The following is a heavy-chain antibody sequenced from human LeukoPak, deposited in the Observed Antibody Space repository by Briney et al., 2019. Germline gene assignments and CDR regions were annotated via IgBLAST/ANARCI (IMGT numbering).Heavy chain of an antibody. D-gene: IGHD3-22*01. J-gene: IGHJ3*02. CDR2: IKKDGSEK. CDR1: GFTFSSYW. CDR3: AREKVGVVTHDAFDS. V-gene: IGHV3-7*01. Sequence: GGSLRLSCAASGFTFSSYWMSWVRQAPGKGLEWVANIKKDGSEKYYVDSVKGRFTISRDNAKTSLYLQMNSPRAEDTAVYYCAREKVGVVTHDAFDSWGQGTMVTVSS.